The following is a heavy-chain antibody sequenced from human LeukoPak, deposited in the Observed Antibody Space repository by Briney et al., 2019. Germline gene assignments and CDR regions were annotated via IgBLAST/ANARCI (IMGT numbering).Heavy chain of an antibody. Sequence: GGSLRLSCVVSGFTFSSCSMNWVRQAPGKGLEWVSYISSSSTTRYYADSVKGRFTISRDNAKNSLYLQMNSLRDEDSAVYYCARTLVAAPGSKGGPWGQGTLVTVSS. D-gene: IGHD6-13*01. CDR3: ARTLVAAPGSKGGP. V-gene: IGHV3-48*02. CDR1: GFTFSSCS. J-gene: IGHJ5*02. CDR2: ISSSSTTR.